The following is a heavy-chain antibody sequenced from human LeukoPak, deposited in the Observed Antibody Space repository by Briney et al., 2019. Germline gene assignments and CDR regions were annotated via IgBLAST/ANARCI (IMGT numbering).Heavy chain of an antibody. CDR2: ISDSGGHT. CDR1: EFTFSSYA. J-gene: IGHJ4*02. D-gene: IGHD3-10*01. V-gene: IGHV3-23*01. Sequence: GGSLRLSCVDSEFTFSSYAMSWVRQAPGKGLEWVSTISDSGGHTYYADSVKGRFTISRDNSKNSLYLQMNSLRAEDTAVYYCARVPPARGVINLYYFDYWGQGTLVTVSS. CDR3: ARVPPARGVINLYYFDY.